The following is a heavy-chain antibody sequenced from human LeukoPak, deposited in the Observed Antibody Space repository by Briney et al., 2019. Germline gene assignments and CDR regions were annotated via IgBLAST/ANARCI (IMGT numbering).Heavy chain of an antibody. V-gene: IGHV4-34*01. CDR1: GGSFSGYY. Sequence: PSETLSLTCAVYGGSFSGYYWSWIRQPPGKGLEWIGEINHSGSTNYNPSLKSRVTISVDTSKNQFSLKLSSVTAADTAVYYCAREGKYYYDSSGYSWGQGTPVTVSS. D-gene: IGHD3-22*01. CDR2: INHSGST. CDR3: AREGKYYYDSSGYS. J-gene: IGHJ4*02.